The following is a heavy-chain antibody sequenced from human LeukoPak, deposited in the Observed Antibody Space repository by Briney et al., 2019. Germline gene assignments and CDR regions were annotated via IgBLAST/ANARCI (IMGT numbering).Heavy chain of an antibody. V-gene: IGHV1-18*01. D-gene: IGHD4-17*01. Sequence: ASVKVSCKASGYTFTSYDINWVRQATGQGLEWMGWMNPNSGGTNYAQKLQGRVTMTTDTSTSTAYMELRSLRSDDTAVYYCARVSHDYGVRAFDIWGQGTMVTVSS. CDR3: ARVSHDYGVRAFDI. J-gene: IGHJ3*02. CDR2: MNPNSGGT. CDR1: GYTFTSYD.